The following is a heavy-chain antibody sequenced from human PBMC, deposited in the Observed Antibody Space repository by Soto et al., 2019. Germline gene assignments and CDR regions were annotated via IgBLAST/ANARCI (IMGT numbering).Heavy chain of an antibody. J-gene: IGHJ6*02. V-gene: IGHV4-4*07. CDR1: GGSISSYY. Sequence: PSETLSLTCTVSGGSISSYYWSWIRQPAGKGLEWIGRIYTSGSTNYNPSLKSRVTMSVDTSKNQFSLKLSSVTAADTAVYYCARDGVLRFLEWSGYYYYYGMDVWGQGTTVTVSS. CDR2: IYTSGST. CDR3: ARDGVLRFLEWSGYYYYYGMDV. D-gene: IGHD3-3*01.